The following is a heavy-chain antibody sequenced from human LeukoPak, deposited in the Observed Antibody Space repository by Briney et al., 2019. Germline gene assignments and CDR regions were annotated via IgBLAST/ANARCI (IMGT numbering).Heavy chain of an antibody. Sequence: ASVKVSCKASGYTFTSYGISWVRQAPGQGLEWMGWISAYNGKTNYAQKLQGRVTITTDKSTSTAYMELRSRRSGDTAVYYCAREYCGGDCYFDYWGQGTLVTVSS. CDR1: GYTFTSYG. CDR3: AREYCGGDCYFDY. D-gene: IGHD2-21*01. CDR2: ISAYNGKT. V-gene: IGHV1-18*01. J-gene: IGHJ4*02.